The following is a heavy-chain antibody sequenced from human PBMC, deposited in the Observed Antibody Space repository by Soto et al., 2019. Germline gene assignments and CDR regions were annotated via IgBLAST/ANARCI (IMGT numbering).Heavy chain of an antibody. J-gene: IGHJ6*02. CDR1: GDSISRNVHF. D-gene: IGHD3-10*01. V-gene: IGHV4-31*03. CDR2: IYYSGSS. Sequence: LSLTCTVSGDSISRNVHFWTWIRQHPGKGLEWIGYIYYSGSSYYNPSLKSRVIISVDTSKNQFSLNLTAVAAADTAVYYCARGTMLRGPGYYYAMDIWGQGTTVTVSS. CDR3: ARGTMLRGPGYYYAMDI.